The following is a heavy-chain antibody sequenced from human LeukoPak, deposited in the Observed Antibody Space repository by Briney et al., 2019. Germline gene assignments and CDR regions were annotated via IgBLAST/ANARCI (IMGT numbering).Heavy chain of an antibody. D-gene: IGHD1-26*01. V-gene: IGHV1-24*01. CDR3: ARGGKWELLGYYYYYYMDV. CDR2: FDPEDGET. Sequence: ASVKVSCKVSGYTLTELSMHWVRQAPGKGLEWMGGFDPEDGETIYAQKFQGRVTITRNTSISTAYMELSSLRSEDTAVYYCARGGKWELLGYYYYYYMDVWGKGTTVTVSS. J-gene: IGHJ6*03. CDR1: GYTLTELS.